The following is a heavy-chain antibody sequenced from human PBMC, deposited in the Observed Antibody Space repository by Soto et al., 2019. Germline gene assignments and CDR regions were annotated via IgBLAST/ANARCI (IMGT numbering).Heavy chain of an antibody. Sequence: ASVKVSCKASGYTFTNYGITWVRQAPGRGLEWMGWSSTYNSNTNYAQRFRGRVTMTTDRGTSTGYMELRSLTSEDTAVYFCARRYDSSGRTFDLWGQGTLATVYS. CDR1: GYTFTNYG. V-gene: IGHV1-18*04. CDR3: ARRYDSSGRTFDL. D-gene: IGHD3-22*01. J-gene: IGHJ4*02. CDR2: SSTYNSNT.